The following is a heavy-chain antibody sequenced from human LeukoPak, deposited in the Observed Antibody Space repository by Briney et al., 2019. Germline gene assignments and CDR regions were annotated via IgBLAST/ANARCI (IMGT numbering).Heavy chain of an antibody. CDR3: ARALPAASHTSFDY. J-gene: IGHJ4*02. CDR1: GFTVSDNY. V-gene: IGHV3-66*01. CDR2: IYSGGTT. D-gene: IGHD2-2*01. Sequence: GGSLRLSCAASGFTVSDNYMSWVRQAPGKGLEWVSIIYSGGTTYYADSVKGRFIISRDISKNTFYLQMNSLRVKDTAVFYCARALPAASHTSFDYWGQGILVTVSS.